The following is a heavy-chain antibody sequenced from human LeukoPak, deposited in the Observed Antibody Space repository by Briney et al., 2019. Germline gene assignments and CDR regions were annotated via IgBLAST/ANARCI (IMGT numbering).Heavy chain of an antibody. CDR2: IGTGCDT. V-gene: IGHV3-13*01. Sequence: GGSLRLSCAASGFIFSTYDMHWVRQATGKGLEWVSAIGTGCDTYYADSVKGRFTISRDNAKNSLYLQMNSLRVGDTAMYYCAREIMVVTAGADALDIWGPGTMVTVSS. D-gene: IGHD2-21*02. CDR1: GFIFSTYD. CDR3: AREIMVVTAGADALDI. J-gene: IGHJ3*02.